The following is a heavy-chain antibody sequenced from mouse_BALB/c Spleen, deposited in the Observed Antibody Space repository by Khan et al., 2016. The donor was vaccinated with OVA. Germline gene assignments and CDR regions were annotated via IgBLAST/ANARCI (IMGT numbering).Heavy chain of an antibody. J-gene: IGHJ3*01. CDR2: VSTSYGNT. D-gene: IGHD2-3*01. CDR1: DYTFTDYP. CDR3: ARDDGYSLFAY. V-gene: IGHV1S137*01. Sequence: QIQLVQSGPELVRPGVSVKISCKGPDYTFTDYPMHWVQQSHVKSLEWIGAVSTSYGNTNYNQKFKGKAIMTVDKSSSTAYLELARLTSEYSAIYYCARDDGYSLFAYWGQGTLVTVSA.